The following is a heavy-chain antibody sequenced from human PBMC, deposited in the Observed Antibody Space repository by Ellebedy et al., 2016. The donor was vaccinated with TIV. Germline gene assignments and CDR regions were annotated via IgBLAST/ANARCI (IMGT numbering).Heavy chain of an antibody. CDR2: IYFSGCT. CDR3: ARVQGRRATTKRGFDY. CDR1: GDSIRSSGYF. Sequence: MPSETLSLTCTVSGDSIRSSGYFWGWIRQSPGMGLEWIGNIYFSGCTYYNPSLQSRVSMSVYTSQNQFSLKLISVTDADTAVYFWARVQGRRATTKRGFDYWGQGILVTVSA. V-gene: IGHV4-39*07. D-gene: IGHD1-1*01. J-gene: IGHJ4*02.